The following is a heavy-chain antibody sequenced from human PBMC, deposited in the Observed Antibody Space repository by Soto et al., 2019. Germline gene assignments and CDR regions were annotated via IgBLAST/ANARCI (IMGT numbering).Heavy chain of an antibody. CDR1: GFSLSAYS. CDR2: IGSTNTNAL. V-gene: IGHV3-48*01. CDR3: ARVRRGSGTYYQDS. Sequence: DVQLAVSGGDLVQPGGSLRLTCAASGFSLSAYSMNWVRQAPGKGLEWISYIGSTNTNALYYADSVKGRFTVSRDSARNSLYLEMNVLRAEDPDVYYCARVRRGSGTYYQDSWGQGTLVTVSS. D-gene: IGHD3-10*01. J-gene: IGHJ4*02.